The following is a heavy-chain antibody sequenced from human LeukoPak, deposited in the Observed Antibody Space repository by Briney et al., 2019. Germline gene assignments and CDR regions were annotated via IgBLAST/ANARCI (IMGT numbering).Heavy chain of an antibody. CDR2: MSGSSSDI. CDR1: GFTLSSVS. CDR3: ARRGYHDYSGFDY. V-gene: IGHV3-21*01. Sequence: GRCLRLSCAASGFTLSSVSMNWVRQAPGKGLGWVSSMSGSSSDIYYADSVKGRFTISRDNSKNSLYLQMKSLRAEDTALYYCARRGYHDYSGFDYWGQGTLVTVSS. D-gene: IGHD1-26*01. J-gene: IGHJ4*02.